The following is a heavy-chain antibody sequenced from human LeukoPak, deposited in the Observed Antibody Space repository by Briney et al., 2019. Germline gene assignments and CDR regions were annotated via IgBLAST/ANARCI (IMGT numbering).Heavy chain of an antibody. CDR1: GFTFSSYS. CDR3: ATDETGYFAY. V-gene: IGHV3-21*01. J-gene: IGHJ4*02. Sequence: GGSLRLSCAASGFTFSSYSMNWVRQAPGKGLEWVSYISSSSSYIYYADSGKGRFTISRDNAKNSLYLQMNSLRAEDTAVYYCATDETGYFAYWGQGTLVTVSS. CDR2: ISSSSSYI.